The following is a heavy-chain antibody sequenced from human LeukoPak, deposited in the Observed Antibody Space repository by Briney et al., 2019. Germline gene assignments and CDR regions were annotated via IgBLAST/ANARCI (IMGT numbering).Heavy chain of an antibody. Sequence: PGGSLRLSCAASGFTFSSYSMNWVRQAPGKGLEWVSSISSSSSYIYYADSVKGRFTISRDNAKNSLYLQMNSLRAEDTAVYYCAKCLREDGYNPRYYFDYWGQGTLVTVSS. CDR1: GFTFSSYS. CDR3: AKCLREDGYNPRYYFDY. CDR2: ISSSSSYI. J-gene: IGHJ4*02. V-gene: IGHV3-21*04. D-gene: IGHD5-24*01.